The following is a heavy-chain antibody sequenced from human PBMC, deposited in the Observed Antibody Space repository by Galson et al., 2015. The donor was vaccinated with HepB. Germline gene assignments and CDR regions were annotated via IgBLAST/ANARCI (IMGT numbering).Heavy chain of an antibody. CDR2: ISAYNGNT. J-gene: IGHJ4*02. Sequence: SVKVSCKASGYTFTSYGISWVRQAPGQGLEWMGWISAYNGNTNYAQKLQGRVTMTTDTSTSTAYMELRSLRSDDTAVYYCASTPRTTYYDYVWGSYRKELFLDYWGQGTLVTVSS. D-gene: IGHD3-16*02. CDR3: ASTPRTTYYDYVWGSYRKELFLDY. CDR1: GYTFTSYG. V-gene: IGHV1-18*04.